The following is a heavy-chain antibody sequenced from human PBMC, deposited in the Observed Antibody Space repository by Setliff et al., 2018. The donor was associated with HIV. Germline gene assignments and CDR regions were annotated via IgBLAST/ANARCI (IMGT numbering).Heavy chain of an antibody. V-gene: IGHV3-30*02. J-gene: IGHJ3*02. CDR3: ASDYYDSSGYPQGAFDI. CDR2: IRYDGSNK. Sequence: GGSLRLSCAASGFIFSSYGMHWVRQAPGKGLEWVAFIRYDGSNKYYADSVKGRFTISRDNSKNTLYLQMNSLRAEDTAVYYCASDYYDSSGYPQGAFDIWGQGTMVTVSS. CDR1: GFIFSSYG. D-gene: IGHD3-22*01.